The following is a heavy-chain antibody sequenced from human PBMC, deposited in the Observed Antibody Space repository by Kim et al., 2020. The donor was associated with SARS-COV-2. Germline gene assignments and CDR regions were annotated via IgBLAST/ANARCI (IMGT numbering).Heavy chain of an antibody. V-gene: IGHV3-74*01. CDR3: ASRRYTGTYYYLDF. Sequence: YADSGNGRFTISRDNAQSTLYLQMNNLRAEDTAVYYCASRRYTGTYYYLDFWGQGTLVSVSS. D-gene: IGHD1-26*01. J-gene: IGHJ4*02.